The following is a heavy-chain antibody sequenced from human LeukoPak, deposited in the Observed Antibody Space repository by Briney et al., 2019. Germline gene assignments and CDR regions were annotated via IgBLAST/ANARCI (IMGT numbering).Heavy chain of an antibody. CDR3: ARLWVADAFDI. V-gene: IGHV4-59*10. J-gene: IGHJ3*02. CDR1: GGSFSGYY. Sequence: SETLSLTCAVYGGSFSGYYWSWIRQPAGKGLEWIGRIYTSGSTNYNPSLKSRVTMSVDTSKNQFSLKLSSVTAADTAVYYCARLWVADAFDIWGQGTMVTVSS. CDR2: IYTSGST. D-gene: IGHD3-16*01.